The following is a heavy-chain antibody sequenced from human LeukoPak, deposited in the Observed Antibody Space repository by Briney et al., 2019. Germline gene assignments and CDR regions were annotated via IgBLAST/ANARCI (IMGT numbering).Heavy chain of an antibody. CDR3: TTLGYHLDS. D-gene: IGHD3-22*01. CDR2: IAGSDTRT. J-gene: IGHJ4*02. CDR1: GFDFRAYE. V-gene: IGHV3-48*03. Sequence: GGSLRLSCAASGFDFRAYEMNWVRQAPGKGLEWVSYIAGSDTRTHYADSVKGRFTISRDNAKNSLYLQMNSLRAEDTALYYCTTLGYHLDSWGQGTLVTVSS.